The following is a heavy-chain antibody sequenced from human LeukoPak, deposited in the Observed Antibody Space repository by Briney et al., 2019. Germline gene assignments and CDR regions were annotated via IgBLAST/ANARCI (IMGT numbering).Heavy chain of an antibody. D-gene: IGHD6-19*01. V-gene: IGHV1-69*06. CDR3: ARGSSGISSWFDP. CDR2: IIPLFDTA. CDR1: GGTFNSYV. J-gene: IGHJ5*02. Sequence: GASVRVSCKASGGTFNSYVISWVRQAPGQGLEWMGGIIPLFDTATYAQKFQDRVTITADTSTSTVYMELSSLRSEDTAVYFCARGSSGISSWFDPWGQGTLVTVSS.